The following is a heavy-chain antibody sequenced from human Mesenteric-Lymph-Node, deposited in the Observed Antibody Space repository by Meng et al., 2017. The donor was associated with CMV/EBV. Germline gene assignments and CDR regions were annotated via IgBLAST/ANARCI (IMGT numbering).Heavy chain of an antibody. CDR2: IYHSGFS. V-gene: IGHV4-30-4*08. Sequence: LRLSCIVSGGSISSAEYYWTWIRQPPGKGLEWIGYIYHSGFSHYNPSLKRRVSISVDTSKNQFSLKLSPVTAADTAVYYCARWVVDDVSDHYFDYWGQGTLVTVSS. J-gene: IGHJ4*02. CDR3: ARWVVDDVSDHYFDY. CDR1: GGSISSAEYY. D-gene: IGHD2-8*01.